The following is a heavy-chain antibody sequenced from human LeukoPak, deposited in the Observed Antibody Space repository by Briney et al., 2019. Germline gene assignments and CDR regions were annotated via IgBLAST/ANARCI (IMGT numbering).Heavy chain of an antibody. CDR1: GFTFTDHY. CDR3: ARAQYCTTTTCYKTWDY. D-gene: IGHD2-2*02. J-gene: IGHJ4*02. CDR2: TRNKPNSYST. Sequence: GGSLRLSCAASGFTFTDHYMEWVRQAPGKGLEWVARTRNKPNSYSTEYAASVKGRFTISRDVSKNSVYLQMNSLETEDTAVYYCARAQYCTTTTCYKTWDYWGQGTLVTVYS. V-gene: IGHV3-72*01.